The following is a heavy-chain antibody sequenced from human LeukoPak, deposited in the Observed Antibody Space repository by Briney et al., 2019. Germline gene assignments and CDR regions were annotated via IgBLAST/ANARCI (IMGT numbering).Heavy chain of an antibody. V-gene: IGHV1-2*02. Sequence: ASVKVSCKASGYSFTGQYIHWMRQAPGQGLEWMGWINPNSGGTKNAQKFQGRVTMTRDTSISTAYMELSSLRSEDTAVYYCARGPVLRYFDWLSNYWEFDLWGRGTLVTVSS. J-gene: IGHJ2*01. CDR2: INPNSGGT. CDR3: ARGPVLRYFDWLSNYWEFDL. CDR1: GYSFTGQY. D-gene: IGHD3-9*01.